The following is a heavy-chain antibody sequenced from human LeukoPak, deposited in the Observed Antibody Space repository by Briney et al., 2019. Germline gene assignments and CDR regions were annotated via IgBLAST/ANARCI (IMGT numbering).Heavy chain of an antibody. CDR3: AKDRWAYYYGSGSDP. J-gene: IGHJ5*02. Sequence: PGGSLRLSCAASGFTVSSNYMSWVRQAPGKGLEWVSVIYSCGSTYYADSVKGRFTISRDNSKNTLYLQMNSLRAEDTAVYYCAKDRWAYYYGSGSDPWGQGTLVAVSS. D-gene: IGHD3-10*01. CDR1: GFTVSSNY. V-gene: IGHV3-53*01. CDR2: IYSCGST.